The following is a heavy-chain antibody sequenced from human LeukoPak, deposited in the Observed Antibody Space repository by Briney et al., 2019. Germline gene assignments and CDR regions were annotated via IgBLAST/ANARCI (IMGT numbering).Heavy chain of an antibody. V-gene: IGHV3-21*04. Sequence: PGGSLRLSCAGSGFTFSSYSMNWVRQAPGKGLEWVSSISSSSSYIYYADSVKGRFTISRDNAKNSLYLQMNSLRAEDTAVYYCARDRGIHYYDILTGYYGGASPLPPVDYWGQGTLVTVSS. CDR1: GFTFSSYS. CDR2: ISSSSSYI. J-gene: IGHJ4*02. CDR3: ARDRGIHYYDILTGYYGGASPLPPVDY. D-gene: IGHD3-9*01.